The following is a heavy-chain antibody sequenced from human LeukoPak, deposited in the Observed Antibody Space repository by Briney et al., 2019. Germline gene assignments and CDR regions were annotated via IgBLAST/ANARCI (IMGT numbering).Heavy chain of an antibody. D-gene: IGHD2-2*01. Sequence: GGSLRLSCAASGFTFSSYDMHWVRYGTRKSLEWVSAIGAAGAPYYPGSVKGRFTISRENAKNSLCLQMNSLRAGDTAVDYCARGVRLRSSSNCFDPWGQGTLVTVSS. J-gene: IGHJ5*02. V-gene: IGHV3-13*05. CDR2: IGAAGAP. CDR3: ARGVRLRSSSNCFDP. CDR1: GFTFSSYD.